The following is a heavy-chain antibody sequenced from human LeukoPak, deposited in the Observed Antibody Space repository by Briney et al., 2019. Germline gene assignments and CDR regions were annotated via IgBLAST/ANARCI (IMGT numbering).Heavy chain of an antibody. J-gene: IGHJ4*02. V-gene: IGHV3-21*01. CDR1: GFTFDSYI. CDR2: ISSSGSNI. CDR3: AKYYYERSGYYPCHDY. Sequence: GGSLRLSCAASGFTFDSYIMSWVRQAPGKGLEWVSSISSSGSNIYYADSVKGRFTSSRDNAKNSLYLQMNSLRAEDTALYYCAKYYYERSGYYPCHDYWGQGTLVTVSS. D-gene: IGHD3-22*01.